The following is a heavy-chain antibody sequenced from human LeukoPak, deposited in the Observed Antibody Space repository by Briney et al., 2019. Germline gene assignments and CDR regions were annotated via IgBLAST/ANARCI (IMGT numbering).Heavy chain of an antibody. V-gene: IGHV3-48*01. J-gene: IGHJ4*02. CDR3: ARGCYGWGSLLHLDY. CDR2: ISSSSSTV. CDR1: GFTFSSYC. Sequence: GGSLRLSCAASGFTFSSYCMNWVRQAPGKGLEWVSYISSSSSTVSYADSVKGRFTISRDNAKNSLYLQMNSLRAEDTAVYYCARGCYGWGSLLHLDYWGQGTLVTAAS. D-gene: IGHD3-10*01.